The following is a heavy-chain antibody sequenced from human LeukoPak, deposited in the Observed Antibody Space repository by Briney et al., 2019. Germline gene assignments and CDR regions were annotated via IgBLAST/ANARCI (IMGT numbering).Heavy chain of an antibody. CDR1: GFTFSNVW. Sequence: GGSLRLSCAASGFTFSNVWMSWVRQAPGKGLEWVGRIKSKTDGGTIDYAAPVKGRFTISRDDSKNTLYLQMNSLKTEDTAVYYCTTLSYGGTFDYWGQGTPVTVSS. CDR2: IKSKTDGGTI. V-gene: IGHV3-15*01. D-gene: IGHD4-23*01. CDR3: TTLSYGGTFDY. J-gene: IGHJ4*02.